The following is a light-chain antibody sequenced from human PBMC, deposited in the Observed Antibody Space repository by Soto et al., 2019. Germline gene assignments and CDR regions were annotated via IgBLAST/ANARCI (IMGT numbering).Light chain of an antibody. J-gene: IGKJ1*01. Sequence: ETVMTQSPATLSVSPGERATLSCRASQSVSNNLAWYQQKPGQAPRLLIYGASTRATDIPARFSGSGSGTEFTLTINSLQSEDFAVYYCQQYNDWPRWTFGQGTQVEIK. CDR2: GAS. CDR3: QQYNDWPRWT. CDR1: QSVSNN. V-gene: IGKV3-15*01.